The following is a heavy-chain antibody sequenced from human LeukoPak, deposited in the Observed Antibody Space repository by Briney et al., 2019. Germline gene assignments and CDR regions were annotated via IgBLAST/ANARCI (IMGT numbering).Heavy chain of an antibody. CDR2: IKQDGSVQ. CDR3: ARLGPAVSA. CDR1: GFSFSSSW. J-gene: IGHJ5*02. D-gene: IGHD7-27*01. V-gene: IGHV3-7*01. Sequence: GGSLRLSCAASGFSFSSSWMSWVRQAPGKGLEWVANIKQDGSVQYYVDSLKGRFTISRDDAKNSLYLQMSSLRAEDTAVYYCARLGPAVSAWGQGTLVTVSS.